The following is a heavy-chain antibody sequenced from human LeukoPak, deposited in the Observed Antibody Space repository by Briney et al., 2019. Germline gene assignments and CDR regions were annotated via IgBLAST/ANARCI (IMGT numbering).Heavy chain of an antibody. V-gene: IGHV1-18*01. D-gene: IGHD2-2*02. J-gene: IGHJ4*02. Sequence: GASVKVSCKASTYTFTSYGFSWVRQAPGQGLEWMGWISAYNGDINYAQKFQGRLTMTTDTSTTTAYMELRSLRSDDTAVYYCATAEGVPAAIRASGYSFDYWGQGTLVTVSS. CDR1: TYTFTSYG. CDR2: ISAYNGDI. CDR3: ATAEGVPAAIRASGYSFDY.